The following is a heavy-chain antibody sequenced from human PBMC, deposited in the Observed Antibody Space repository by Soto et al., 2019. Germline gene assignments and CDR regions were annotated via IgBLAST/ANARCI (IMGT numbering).Heavy chain of an antibody. J-gene: IGHJ4*02. CDR2: ISYDGSNK. D-gene: IGHD3-10*01. CDR3: VEYYYGSGTPAVDY. CDR1: GFTFSSYA. V-gene: IGHV3-30-3*01. Sequence: GGSLRLSCAASGFTFSSYAMHWVRQAPGKGLEWVAVISYDGSNKYYADSVKGRFTISRDNSKNTLYLQMNSLRAEDTAVYYCVEYYYGSGTPAVDYWGQGTLVTVSS.